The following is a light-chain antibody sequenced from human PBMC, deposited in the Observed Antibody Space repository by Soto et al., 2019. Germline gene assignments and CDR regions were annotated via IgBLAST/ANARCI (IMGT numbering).Light chain of an antibody. CDR3: QQYQNYSPWT. CDR1: QSISNW. J-gene: IGKJ1*01. Sequence: DNELTEAASTLSTSIGDCVTINCRASQSISNWLDWYQQRPGTAPKLLIYDASSLESGVSSRFSGSGSGTEFTLTITNLQPDDFATYYCQQYQNYSPWTAGQGAK. CDR2: DAS. V-gene: IGKV1-5*01.